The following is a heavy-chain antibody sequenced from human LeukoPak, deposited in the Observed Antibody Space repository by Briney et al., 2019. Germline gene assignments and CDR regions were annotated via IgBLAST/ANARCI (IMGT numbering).Heavy chain of an antibody. V-gene: IGHV3-74*01. CDR2: INSDGSST. CDR3: AREDSSGYYPDAFDI. D-gene: IGHD3-22*01. J-gene: IGHJ3*02. CDR1: GFTFSSYW. Sequence: GGSLRLSCAASGFTFSSYWMHWVRQAPGKGLVWVSRINSDGSSTSYADSVEGRFTISRDNAKNTLYLQMNSLRAEDTAVYYCAREDSSGYYPDAFDIWGQGTMVTVSS.